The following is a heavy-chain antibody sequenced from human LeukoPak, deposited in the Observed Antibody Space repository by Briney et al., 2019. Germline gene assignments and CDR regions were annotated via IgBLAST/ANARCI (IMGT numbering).Heavy chain of an antibody. CDR1: GGSISSGSYY. D-gene: IGHD3-22*01. Sequence: SLTLSLTCTVSGGSISSGSYYWRWIRQPAGKGLEWIGRIYTSGSTNYNPSLKSRVTISVDTSKNQFSLKLSSVTAADTAVYYCARVTTGGYYNCWGQGTLVTVSS. J-gene: IGHJ4*02. CDR3: ARVTTGGYYNC. V-gene: IGHV4-61*02. CDR2: IYTSGST.